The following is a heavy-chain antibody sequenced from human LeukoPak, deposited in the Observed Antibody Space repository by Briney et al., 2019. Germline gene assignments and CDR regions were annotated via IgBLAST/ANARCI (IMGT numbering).Heavy chain of an antibody. CDR2: ISSSSSYI. D-gene: IGHD4/OR15-4a*01. CDR1: GFTFSSYG. J-gene: IGHJ3*02. CDR3: ARDKLGANDAFDI. Sequence: GGSLRLSCAASGFTFSSYGMHWVRQAPGKGLEWVSSISSSSSYIYYADSVKGRFTISRDTAKNSLYLQMNTLRAEDTAVYYCARDKLGANDAFDIWGQGTMVTVSS. V-gene: IGHV3-21*01.